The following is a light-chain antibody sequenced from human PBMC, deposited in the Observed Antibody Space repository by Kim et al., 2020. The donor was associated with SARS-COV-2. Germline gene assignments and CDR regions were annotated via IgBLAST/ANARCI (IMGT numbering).Light chain of an antibody. J-gene: IGKJ2*01. V-gene: IGKV1-5*03. Sequence: DVQMTQSPSTLSASVGDRVTITCRATQNINIWLAWYQQKPGKDPKLLMYKASSLESGVPSTFRGSGSGTEFTLTISSLQPDDSATYYCQQYESYPYTFGQGTKLEI. CDR3: QQYESYPYT. CDR1: QNINIW. CDR2: KAS.